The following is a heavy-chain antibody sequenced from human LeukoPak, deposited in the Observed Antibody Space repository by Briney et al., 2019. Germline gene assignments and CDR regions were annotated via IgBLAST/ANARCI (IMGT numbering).Heavy chain of an antibody. J-gene: IGHJ1*01. D-gene: IGHD2-21*02. CDR3: AKDGQVTAIPEYFQH. V-gene: IGHV3-23*01. CDR2: ISCSGGST. CDR1: GFTFSSYA. Sequence: PGGSLRLSCAASGFTFSSYAMSWVRQAPGKGLEWVSAISCSGGSTYYADSVKGRFTISRDNSKNTLYLQMNSLRAEDTAVYYCAKDGQVTAIPEYFQHWGQGTLVTVSS.